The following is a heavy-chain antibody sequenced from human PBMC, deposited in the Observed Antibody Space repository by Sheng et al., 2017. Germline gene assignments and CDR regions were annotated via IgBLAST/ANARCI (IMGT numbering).Heavy chain of an antibody. CDR3: ARLRPLTMIVVPRGAFDI. V-gene: IGHV4-34*01. Sequence: QVQLQQWGAGLLKLSETLSLTCAVYGGSFSGYYWSWIRQPPGKGLEWIGEINHSGSTNYNPSLKSRVTISVDTSKNQFSLKLSSVTAADTAVYYCARLRPLTMIVVPRGAFDIWGQGTNGHRLF. D-gene: IGHD3-22*01. CDR1: GGSFSGYY. J-gene: IGHJ3*02. CDR2: INHSGST.